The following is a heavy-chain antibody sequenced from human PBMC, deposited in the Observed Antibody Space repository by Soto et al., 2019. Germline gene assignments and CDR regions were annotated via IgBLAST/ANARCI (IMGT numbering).Heavy chain of an antibody. CDR3: ARDPNIVVVPAANWFVP. CDR1: GYSFTSYY. V-gene: IGHV1-46*03. J-gene: IGHJ5*02. D-gene: IGHD2-2*01. CDR2: INPSGGST. Sequence: ASVKVSCKASGYSFTSYYIHWVRQAPGQGLEWMGMINPSGGSTTYAQKFQGRVTMTRDTSTSTVYMELSSLRSDDTAVYYCARDPNIVVVPAANWFVPWGQGTQVTVSS.